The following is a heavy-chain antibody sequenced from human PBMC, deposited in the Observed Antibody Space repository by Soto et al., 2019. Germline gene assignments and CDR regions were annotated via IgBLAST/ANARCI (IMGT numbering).Heavy chain of an antibody. CDR1: GGTFSSYA. V-gene: IGHV1-69*01. J-gene: IGHJ3*02. Sequence: QVQLVQSGAEVKKPGSSVKVSCKASGGTFSSYAISWVRQAPGQGLEWMGGIIPIFGTANYAQKFQGRVTITEEESTSTAYMELSRLRAEDTAVYYCARKYRYSGSYEPGAFDIWGQGTMVTVSS. D-gene: IGHD1-26*01. CDR3: ARKYRYSGSYEPGAFDI. CDR2: IIPIFGTA.